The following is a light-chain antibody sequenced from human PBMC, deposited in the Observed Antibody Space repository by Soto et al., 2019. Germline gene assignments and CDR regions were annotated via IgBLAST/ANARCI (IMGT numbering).Light chain of an antibody. CDR3: LQTSTFPRT. J-gene: IGKJ1*01. CDR1: QDIGNF. V-gene: IGKV1-12*01. CDR2: GAS. Sequence: DIQMTQSPSSVSASVGYRFTISCRASQDIGNFLAWYQQTPVKAPRLLIHGASSLSREIPSRFRGGGTGTHLTLSISGMQHEDLETYFCLQTSTFPRTFGQGTKVDIK.